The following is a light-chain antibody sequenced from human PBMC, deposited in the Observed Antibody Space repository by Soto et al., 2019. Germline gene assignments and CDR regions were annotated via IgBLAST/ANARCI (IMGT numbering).Light chain of an antibody. CDR1: QSARSS. CDR3: QQYNNWPWT. V-gene: IGKV3-15*01. J-gene: IGKJ1*01. CDR2: GAS. Sequence: EIVMTQSPATLSVSPGERATLSCRASQSARSSLAWYQQKPGQAPRLLIYGASTRATGIPARFSGSESGTEFTLTISRLQSEDFAVYYCQQYNNWPWTFGQGTKVEIK.